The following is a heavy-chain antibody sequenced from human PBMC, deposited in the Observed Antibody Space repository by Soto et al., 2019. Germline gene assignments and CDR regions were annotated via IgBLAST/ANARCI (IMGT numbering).Heavy chain of an antibody. CDR1: GFTFSSYA. CDR3: AKDVRGSLFWSGYTFDY. V-gene: IGHV3-23*01. Sequence: QPGGSLRLSCAASGFTFSSYAMSWVRQAPGKGLEWVSAISGSGGSTYYADSVKGRFTISRDSSKNTLYLQMNSLRAEDTAVYYCAKDVRGSLFWSGYTFDYWGQGTLVTVSS. CDR2: ISGSGGST. J-gene: IGHJ4*02. D-gene: IGHD3-3*01.